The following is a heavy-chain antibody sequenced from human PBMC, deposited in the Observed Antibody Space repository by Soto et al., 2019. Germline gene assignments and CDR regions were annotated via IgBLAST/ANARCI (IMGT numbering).Heavy chain of an antibody. J-gene: IGHJ5*02. CDR2: INPNSVAT. Sequence: GASLNVSFKASGYTFTVYFIHLFLHAPRQGLELVGYINPNSVATKYAPRFQGSVTMTSDTSIGTAYMDLSNLRSEETAVYYCARGGGKILENLPWGKRNMVPVSS. CDR1: GYTFTVYF. CDR3: ARGGGKILENLP. D-gene: IGHD1-26*01. V-gene: IGHV1-2*02.